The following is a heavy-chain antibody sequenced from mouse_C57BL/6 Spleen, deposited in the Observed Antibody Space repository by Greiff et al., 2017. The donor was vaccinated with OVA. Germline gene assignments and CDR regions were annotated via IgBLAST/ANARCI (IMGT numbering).Heavy chain of an antibody. D-gene: IGHD1-1*01. J-gene: IGHJ2*01. Sequence: VQLQQSGGGLVKPGGSLKLSCAASGFTFSDYGMHWVRQAPEKGLEWFAYISSGSSTIYYADTVKGRFTISRDNAKNTLFLQMTSLRSEDTAMYYCARGYYGSFDYWGQGTTLTVSS. CDR2: ISSGSSTI. CDR1: GFTFSDYG. V-gene: IGHV5-17*01. CDR3: ARGYYGSFDY.